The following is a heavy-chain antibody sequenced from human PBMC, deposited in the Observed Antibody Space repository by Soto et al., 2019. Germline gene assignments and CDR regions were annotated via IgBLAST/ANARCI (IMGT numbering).Heavy chain of an antibody. Sequence: QVQLVQSGAEVKKPGSSVKVSCKASGGTFSSYTISWVRQAPGQGLEWMGRIIPILGIANYAQKFQGRVTITADKSTSTAYMELSSLRSEDTAVYYCASPPNGSGSRNWFDPWGQGTLVIVSS. J-gene: IGHJ5*02. CDR2: IIPILGIA. D-gene: IGHD3-10*01. V-gene: IGHV1-69*02. CDR1: GGTFSSYT. CDR3: ASPPNGSGSRNWFDP.